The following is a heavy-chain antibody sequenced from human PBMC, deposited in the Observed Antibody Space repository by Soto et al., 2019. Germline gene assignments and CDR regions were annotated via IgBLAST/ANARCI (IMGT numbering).Heavy chain of an antibody. Sequence: LRLSYASAGVTFSDYYMSWIRQDPGKGLEWVSHISSSSTYTNYADSVKGRFTISRDNAKNSLYLQMNSLRAEDTAVYYCARCVLAPTMAYDYWGQGTLVTVSS. D-gene: IGHD3-3*02. CDR1: GVTFSDYY. J-gene: IGHJ4*02. CDR3: ARCVLAPTMAYDY. CDR2: ISSSSTYT. V-gene: IGHV3-11*03.